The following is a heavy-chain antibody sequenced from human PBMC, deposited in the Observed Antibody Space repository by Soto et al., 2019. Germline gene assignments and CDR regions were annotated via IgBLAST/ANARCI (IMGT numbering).Heavy chain of an antibody. V-gene: IGHV1-69*08. CDR3: AREEYYYGSGAFFDY. J-gene: IGHJ4*02. CDR1: GGTFSSYT. D-gene: IGHD3-10*01. CDR2: IIPILGIA. Sequence: QVQLVQSGAEVKKPGSSVKVSCKASGGTFSSYTISWVRQAPGQGLEWMGRIIPILGIANYAQKFQGRVTXPSAXSXCTAYMELSSLRSEDTAVYYCAREEYYYGSGAFFDYWGQGTLVTVSS.